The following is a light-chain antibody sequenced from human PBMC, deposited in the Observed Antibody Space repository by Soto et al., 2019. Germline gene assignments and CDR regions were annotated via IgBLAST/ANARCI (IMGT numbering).Light chain of an antibody. CDR2: ENN. V-gene: IGLV1-51*02. CDR1: SSNIGNNY. CDR3: GTWDIRLNITWV. J-gene: IGLJ3*02. Sequence: QSVLTQPPSVSAAPGQKVTISCSGSSSNIGNNYVSWYQHLPGTAPRPLIFENNKRPSGIPDRFSGSKSGTSATLAITGLQTGDEADYYCGTWDIRLNITWVFGGGTKLTVL.